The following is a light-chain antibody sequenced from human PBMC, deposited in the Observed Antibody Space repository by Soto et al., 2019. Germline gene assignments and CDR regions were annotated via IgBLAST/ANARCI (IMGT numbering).Light chain of an antibody. CDR3: ATWEDSLHVHV. J-gene: IGLJ1*01. CDR1: SSNIGSNT. CDR2: GDN. Sequence: QSVLTQPPSASGTPGQRVTMSCSGSSSNIGSNTVNWYQQLPGTAPKLLMYGDNHRPSGVPDRFSGSKSGTSASLAISGLQSEDDGDYYCATWEDSLHVHVFGGGTKLTVL. V-gene: IGLV1-44*01.